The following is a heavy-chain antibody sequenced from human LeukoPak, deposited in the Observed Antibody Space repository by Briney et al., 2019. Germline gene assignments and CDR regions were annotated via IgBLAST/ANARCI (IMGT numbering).Heavy chain of an antibody. Sequence: GGSLRLPCAASGFTFSSYALSWVRQAPGQGLEWVSGISGSGGSTYYADSVKGRFTVSRDNSKNTLFLQMNGLRLEDTAVYYCAKASYNIAKENWFDPWGQGTLVTVSS. CDR3: AKASYNIAKENWFDP. J-gene: IGHJ5*02. CDR2: ISGSGGST. V-gene: IGHV3-23*01. CDR1: GFTFSSYA. D-gene: IGHD1-1*01.